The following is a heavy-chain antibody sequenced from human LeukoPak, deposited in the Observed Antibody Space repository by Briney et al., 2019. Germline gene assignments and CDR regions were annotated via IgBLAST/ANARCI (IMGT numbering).Heavy chain of an antibody. V-gene: IGHV3-33*01. CDR3: ARAVYGVQACFDF. Sequence: PGGSLRLSCAASGFTFTSYGMHWVRQAPGKGLEWVAIIWYDGCNKYYTDSGKGRSTISRDNSKNTLYLQMNSLGVEDTAVYYCARAVYGVQACFDFWGQGTLVTVSS. J-gene: IGHJ4*02. CDR2: IWYDGCNK. CDR1: GFTFTSYG. D-gene: IGHD4-17*01.